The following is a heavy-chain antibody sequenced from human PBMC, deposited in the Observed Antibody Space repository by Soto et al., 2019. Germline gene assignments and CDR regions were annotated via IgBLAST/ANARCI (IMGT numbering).Heavy chain of an antibody. Sequence: GGSLRLSCAASGFTFSSYEMNWVRQAPGKGLEWVSYISSSGSTIYYADSVKGRFTISRDNAKNSLYLQMNSLRAEDTAVYYCARGSCSSTSCYAFDIWGQGTMVTVSS. J-gene: IGHJ3*02. CDR1: GFTFSSYE. V-gene: IGHV3-48*03. CDR2: ISSSGSTI. D-gene: IGHD2-2*01. CDR3: ARGSCSSTSCYAFDI.